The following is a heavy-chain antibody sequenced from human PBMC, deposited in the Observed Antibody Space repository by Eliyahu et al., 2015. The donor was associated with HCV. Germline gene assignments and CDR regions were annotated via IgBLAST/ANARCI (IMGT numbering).Heavy chain of an antibody. V-gene: IGHV3-74*01. CDR3: VRGDDDINYRDAFDV. J-gene: IGHJ3*01. Sequence: YGIHWVRQVPGKGLVWVSRINRDGSVTDYADSVTGRLTISRDNAKDAVYLQMTGLEVEDTAVYYCVRGDDDINYRDAFDVWGQGTLVTVSS. CDR2: INRDGSVT. CDR1: YG. D-gene: IGHD4-11*01.